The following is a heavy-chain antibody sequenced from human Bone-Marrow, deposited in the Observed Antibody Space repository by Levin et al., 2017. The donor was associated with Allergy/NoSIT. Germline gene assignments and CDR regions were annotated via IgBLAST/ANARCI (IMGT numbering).Heavy chain of an antibody. Sequence: PSETLSLTCTVSGGSISSYYWSWIRQPPGKGLEWIGYIYYSGSTNYNPSLKSRVTISVDTSKNQFSLKLSSVTAADTAVYYCARGGSGYSYGRWDYWGQGTLVTVSS. J-gene: IGHJ4*02. CDR2: IYYSGST. CDR1: GGSISSYY. V-gene: IGHV4-59*01. CDR3: ARGGSGYSYGRWDY. D-gene: IGHD5-18*01.